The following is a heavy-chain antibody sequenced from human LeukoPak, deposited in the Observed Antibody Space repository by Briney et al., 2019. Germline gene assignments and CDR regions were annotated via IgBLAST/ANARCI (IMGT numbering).Heavy chain of an antibody. V-gene: IGHV3-23*01. CDR2: ISGGGGST. CDR1: GFTFSSYA. D-gene: IGHD2-15*01. J-gene: IGHJ4*02. Sequence: GGSLRPSCAASGFTFSSYAMSWVRQAPGKGLEWVSTISGGGGSTYYADSVKGRFTISRDNSKNTLFLQMNSLRAEDTAVYYCAKIPGVVDYWGQGTLVTVSS. CDR3: AKIPGVVDY.